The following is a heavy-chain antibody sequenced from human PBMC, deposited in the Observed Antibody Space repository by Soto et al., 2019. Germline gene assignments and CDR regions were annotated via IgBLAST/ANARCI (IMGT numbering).Heavy chain of an antibody. CDR3: ASSLPQGGLDY. V-gene: IGHV1-46*03. J-gene: IGHJ4*02. CDR1: GYTFTSYY. D-gene: IGHD1-26*01. CDR2: INPSGGST. Sequence: QVQLVQSGAEVKKPRASVKVSCKASGYTFTSYYMHWVRQAPGQGLEWMGIINPSGGSTSYAQKFQCRVTMTRDTSTSTVYMELSSLRSEDTAVYYCASSLPQGGLDYWGQGTLVTVSS.